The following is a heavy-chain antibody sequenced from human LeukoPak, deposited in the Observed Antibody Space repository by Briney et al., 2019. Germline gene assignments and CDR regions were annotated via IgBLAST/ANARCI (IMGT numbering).Heavy chain of an antibody. CDR2: ISSGGSTI. J-gene: IGHJ4*02. D-gene: IGHD6-13*01. V-gene: IGHV3-48*03. CDR3: ARELRGIAAAGTGVDY. CDR1: GFTFSRYE. Sequence: GGSLRLSCAASGFTFSRYEMNWVRQAPGKGLEWVSYISSGGSTIYYADSVKGRFTISRDNAKNSLYLQMNSLRAEDTAVYYCARELRGIAAAGTGVDYWGQGTLVTVSS.